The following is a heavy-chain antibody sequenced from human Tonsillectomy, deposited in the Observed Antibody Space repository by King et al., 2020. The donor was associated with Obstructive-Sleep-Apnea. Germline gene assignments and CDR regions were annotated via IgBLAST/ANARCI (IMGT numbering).Heavy chain of an antibody. CDR1: GFTFSNDW. Sequence: DVQLVESGGGLVKPGGSLGLSCAASGFTFSNDWMSWVRQASGKGLEWGGRSKSKTKGGTTDYAAPVTGRFTISRDDSKKTLYLQMNSLKIEDTAIYYCSKEDDWGQGTLVTVSS. CDR2: SKSKTKGGTT. V-gene: IGHV3-15*01. CDR3: SKEDD. J-gene: IGHJ4*02.